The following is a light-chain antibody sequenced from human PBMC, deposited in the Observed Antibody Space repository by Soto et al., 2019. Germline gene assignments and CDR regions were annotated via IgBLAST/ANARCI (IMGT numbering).Light chain of an antibody. Sequence: QSALTQPASVSGSPGQSITITCTGTSSDVGGYNYVSWYQHHPGKAPKVMIYDVSNRPSGVPNRFSGSKSGNTASLTISGLQAEDEADYYCSSYTTSKTRVFGGGTKLTVL. J-gene: IGLJ3*02. CDR1: SSDVGGYNY. CDR3: SSYTTSKTRV. CDR2: DVS. V-gene: IGLV2-14*03.